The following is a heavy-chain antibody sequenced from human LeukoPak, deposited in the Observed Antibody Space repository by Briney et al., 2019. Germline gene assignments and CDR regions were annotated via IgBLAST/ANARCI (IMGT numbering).Heavy chain of an antibody. D-gene: IGHD1-26*01. Sequence: GASVKVSCKASGYTFTGYYMHWVRQAPGQGLEWMGWINPNSGGTNYAQKFQGRVTMTRDTSISTAYMELSRLRSDDTAVYYCARERSDGIVGATEPVSHYYGMDVWGQGTTVTVSS. J-gene: IGHJ6*02. CDR2: INPNSGGT. CDR3: ARERSDGIVGATEPVSHYYGMDV. V-gene: IGHV1-2*02. CDR1: GYTFTGYY.